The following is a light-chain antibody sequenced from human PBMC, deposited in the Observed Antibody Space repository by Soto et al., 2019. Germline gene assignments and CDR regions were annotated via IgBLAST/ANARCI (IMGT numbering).Light chain of an antibody. CDR3: QQYGSSPVA. J-gene: IGKJ1*01. V-gene: IGKV3-20*01. CDR1: QSVRSSY. Sequence: EILFTQSPSTLSLSAGERATLSCRASQSVRSSYLAWYQQKPGQAPRLLIYAASSRATGIPDRFSGSGSGTDFTLTISRLEPEDFAVYYCQQYGSSPVAFGQGTKVDIK. CDR2: AAS.